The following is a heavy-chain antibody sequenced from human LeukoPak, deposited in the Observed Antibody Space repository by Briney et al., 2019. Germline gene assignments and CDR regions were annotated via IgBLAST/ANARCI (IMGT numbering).Heavy chain of an antibody. D-gene: IGHD4-23*01. Sequence: SETLSLTCTVSGGSISSSSYYWGWIRQPPGKGLEWIVSIYYSGSTYYNPSLKSRVTISVDTSKNQFSLKLSSVTAADTAVYYCARRIVVTRGFDYWGQGTLVTVSS. CDR2: IYYSGST. V-gene: IGHV4-39*01. CDR3: ARRIVVTRGFDY. CDR1: GGSISSSSYY. J-gene: IGHJ4*02.